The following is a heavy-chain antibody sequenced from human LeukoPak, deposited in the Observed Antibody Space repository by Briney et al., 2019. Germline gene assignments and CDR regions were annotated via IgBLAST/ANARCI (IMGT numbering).Heavy chain of an antibody. V-gene: IGHV3-7*03. CDR1: GFPFNAYW. D-gene: IGHD6-13*01. Sequence: GGSLRLSCAASGFPFNAYWMTWVRQAPGKGLEWVANIRQDGNTKYYVDSVKGRFTISRDNAMNSLYLQMNSLRAEDTAIYYCARSLPYGTTWYGRSDFWGQGTLVTVSS. CDR2: IRQDGNTK. CDR3: ARSLPYGTTWYGRSDF. J-gene: IGHJ4*02.